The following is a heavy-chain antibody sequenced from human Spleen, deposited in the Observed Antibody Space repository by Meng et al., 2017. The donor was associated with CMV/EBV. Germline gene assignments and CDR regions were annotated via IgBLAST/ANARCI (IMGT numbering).Heavy chain of an antibody. V-gene: IGHV3-33*06. CDR1: GFTFSSYS. J-gene: IGHJ6*02. CDR2: IWYDGSNK. CDR3: AKDYMVRETRYYYGMDV. Sequence: GGSLRLSCAASGFTFSSYSMNWVRQAPGKGLEWVAVIWYDGSNKYYADSVKGRFTISRDNSKNTLYLQMNSLRAEDTAVYYCAKDYMVRETRYYYGMDVWGQGTTVTVSS. D-gene: IGHD3-10*01.